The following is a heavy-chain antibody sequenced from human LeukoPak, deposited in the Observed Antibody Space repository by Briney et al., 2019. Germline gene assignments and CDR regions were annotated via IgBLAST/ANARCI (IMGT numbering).Heavy chain of an antibody. CDR2: ISSGGSSI. J-gene: IGHJ6*02. V-gene: IGHV3-48*04. CDR1: GFTFSSYS. Sequence: AGGSLRLSCAASGFTFSSYSMNWVRQAPGKGLEWVSYISSGGSSIHYADSVKGRFTISRDNAKNSLFLQMDSLRAEDTAVYYCARPDSRYFYGMDVWGQGATVTVSS. D-gene: IGHD2/OR15-2a*01. CDR3: ARPDSRYFYGMDV.